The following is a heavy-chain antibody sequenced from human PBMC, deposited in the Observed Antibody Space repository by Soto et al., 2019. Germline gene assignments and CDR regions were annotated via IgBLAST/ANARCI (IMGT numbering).Heavy chain of an antibody. Sequence: EVQLVESGGGLVQPGGSLRLSCAASGFTVSSNYMSWVRQAPGKGLEWVSVIYSGGSTYYADSVKGRFTISRDNSKNTLYLQMNSLRAEDTAVYYCARESGDGYNLGFVDYWGQGTLVTVSS. CDR1: GFTVSSNY. D-gene: IGHD5-12*01. V-gene: IGHV3-66*01. CDR2: IYSGGST. J-gene: IGHJ4*02. CDR3: ARESGDGYNLGFVDY.